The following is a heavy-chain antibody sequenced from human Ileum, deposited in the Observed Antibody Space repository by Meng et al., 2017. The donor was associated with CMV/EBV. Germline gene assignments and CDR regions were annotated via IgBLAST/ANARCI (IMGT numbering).Heavy chain of an antibody. J-gene: IGHJ4*02. CDR3: AQDRMVPKPYYFDN. V-gene: IGHV3-23*01. CDR2: ICSSGANT. Sequence: SGFSIRNSGRGWVRHAPGKGLEWVSGICSSGANTYYADSEKRRISIYRDNSKNILSLQMTDIRAEDTALYYCAQDRMVPKPYYFDNWGQGTLVTVSS. CDR1: GFSIRNSG. D-gene: IGHD3-10*01.